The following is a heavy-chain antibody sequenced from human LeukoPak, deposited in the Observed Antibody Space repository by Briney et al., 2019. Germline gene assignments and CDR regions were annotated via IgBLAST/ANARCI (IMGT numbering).Heavy chain of an antibody. Sequence: GGSLRLSCAASGFTFDDYAMHWVRQAPGKGLEWVSGIGWNSGSIGYADSVKGRFTISRDNAKNSLYLQMNSLRAEDTALYYCAKDPGTTPTTSSDYWGQGTLVTVSS. J-gene: IGHJ4*02. CDR3: AKDPGTTPTTSSDY. CDR1: GFTFDDYA. V-gene: IGHV3-9*01. CDR2: IGWNSGSI. D-gene: IGHD6-13*01.